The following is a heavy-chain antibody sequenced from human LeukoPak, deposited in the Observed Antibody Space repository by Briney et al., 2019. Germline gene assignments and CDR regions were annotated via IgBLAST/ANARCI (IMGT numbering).Heavy chain of an antibody. Sequence: ASVKVSCKASGYTFTGYYMHWVRQAPGQGLEWMGWINPNSGGTNYAQKFQGRVTMTRDTSISTAYMELSRLRSDDTAVYYCARGGPDYYDSSGYSEHDYWGQGTLVTVSS. J-gene: IGHJ4*02. V-gene: IGHV1-2*02. CDR3: ARGGPDYYDSSGYSEHDY. CDR1: GYTFTGYY. CDR2: INPNSGGT. D-gene: IGHD3-22*01.